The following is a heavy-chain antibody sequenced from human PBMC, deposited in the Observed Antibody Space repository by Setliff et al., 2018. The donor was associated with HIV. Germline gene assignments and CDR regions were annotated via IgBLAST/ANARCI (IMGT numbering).Heavy chain of an antibody. CDR1: GGSISSHY. Sequence: PSETLSLTCTVSGGSISSHYWSWIRQPPGKGLEWIGYIYYSGSTNYNPSLKSRVTISVDTSKNQFSLKLTSVTAADTAVYYCARGGTMIRGLDYWGQGTLVTVSS. CDR3: ARGGTMIRGLDY. J-gene: IGHJ4*02. V-gene: IGHV4-59*08. CDR2: IYYSGST. D-gene: IGHD3-10*01.